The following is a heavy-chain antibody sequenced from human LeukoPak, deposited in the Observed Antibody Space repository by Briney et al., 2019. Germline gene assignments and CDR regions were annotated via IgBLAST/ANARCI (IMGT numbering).Heavy chain of an antibody. V-gene: IGHV3-23*01. Sequence: QAGGSLRLSCAVSGITLSNYSMSWVRQAPGKGLEWVAGISDRGSRTNYADSVKGRFTISTDHPKNTLYLQMNSLRAEDTAVYFCAKRGVVIRVILVGFHKEAYYFDSWGQGALVTVSS. CDR1: GITLSNYS. D-gene: IGHD3-22*01. J-gene: IGHJ4*02. CDR3: AKRGVVIRVILVGFHKEAYYFDS. CDR2: ISDRGSRT.